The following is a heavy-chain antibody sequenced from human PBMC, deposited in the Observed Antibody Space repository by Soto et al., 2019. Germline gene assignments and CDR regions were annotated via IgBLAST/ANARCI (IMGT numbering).Heavy chain of an antibody. J-gene: IGHJ5*02. CDR2: IIPIFGTA. CDR3: AREGPITGTTGPTLDP. D-gene: IGHD1-7*01. CDR1: GGTFSSYA. V-gene: IGHV1-69*13. Sequence: SVKVSCKASGGTFSSYAISWVRQAPGQGLEWMGGIIPIFGTANYAQKFQGRVTITADESTSTAYMELSSLRSEDTAVYYCAREGPITGTTGPTLDPWGQGTLVTVYS.